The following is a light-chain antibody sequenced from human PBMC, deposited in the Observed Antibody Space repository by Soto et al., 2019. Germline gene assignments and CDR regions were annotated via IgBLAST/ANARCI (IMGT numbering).Light chain of an antibody. Sequence: EIVLTQSPGTLSLSPGERATLSCRASQSVSSSYLAWYQQKPGQAPRLLIYGASSRATGIPDRFSGSGSGTDLTLTISRLEPEDFAFDYCQQYGSSFTFGPGTKLDIK. CDR1: QSVSSSY. CDR2: GAS. V-gene: IGKV3-20*01. CDR3: QQYGSSFT. J-gene: IGKJ3*01.